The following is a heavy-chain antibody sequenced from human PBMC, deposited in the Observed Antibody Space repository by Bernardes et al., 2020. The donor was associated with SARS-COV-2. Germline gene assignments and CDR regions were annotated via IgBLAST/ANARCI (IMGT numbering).Heavy chain of an antibody. CDR1: GFTVSSNY. CDR2: IYSGGST. CDR3: ARDHSAHLAPSGMDV. J-gene: IGHJ6*02. V-gene: IGHV3-53*01. Sequence: GGSLRLSCAASGFTVSSNYMSWVRQAPGKGLEWVSVIYSGGSTYYADSVKGRFTISRDNSKNTLYLQMNSLRAEDTAVYYCARDHSAHLAPSGMDVWGQGTTVTVSS.